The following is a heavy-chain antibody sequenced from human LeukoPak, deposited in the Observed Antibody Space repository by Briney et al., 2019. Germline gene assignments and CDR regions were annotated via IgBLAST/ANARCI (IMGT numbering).Heavy chain of an antibody. Sequence: ASVKVSCKASGYTFTGYYMHWVRQAPGQGLEWMGWINPNSGGTNYAQKFQGRVTMTRDTSISTAYLQWSSLKASDTAMYYCARLVPTDETNGFDIWGQGTMVTVSS. CDR3: ARLVPTDETNGFDI. J-gene: IGHJ3*02. CDR2: INPNSGGT. V-gene: IGHV1-2*02. D-gene: IGHD4-17*01. CDR1: GYTFTGYY.